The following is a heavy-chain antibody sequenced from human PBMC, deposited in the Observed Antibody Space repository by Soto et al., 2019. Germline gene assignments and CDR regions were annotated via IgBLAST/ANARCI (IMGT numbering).Heavy chain of an antibody. J-gene: IGHJ4*02. CDR1: GFTFSSYS. V-gene: IGHV3-21*01. CDR2: ISSSSSYI. D-gene: IGHD4-17*01. CDR3: ARDRYGDYGGYN. Sequence: GGSLRLSCAASGFTFSSYSMNWVRQAPGKGLEWVSYISSSSSYIYYADSVKGRFTISRDNAKNSLYLQMNSLRAEDTAVYYCARDRYGDYGGYNWGQGTLVTVSS.